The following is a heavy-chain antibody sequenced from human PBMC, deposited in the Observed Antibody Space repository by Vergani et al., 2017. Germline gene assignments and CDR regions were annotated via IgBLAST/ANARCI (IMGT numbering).Heavy chain of an antibody. Sequence: EVQLVESGGGLVKPGGSLRLSCAASGFTFSSYSMNWVRQAPGKGLEWVSAISGSGGSTYYADSVKGRFTISRDNSKNTLYLQMNSLRAEDTAVYYCAKDQAAGDWYFDLWGRGTLVTVSS. D-gene: IGHD6-13*01. V-gene: IGHV3-23*04. CDR1: GFTFSSYS. CDR2: ISGSGGST. CDR3: AKDQAAGDWYFDL. J-gene: IGHJ2*01.